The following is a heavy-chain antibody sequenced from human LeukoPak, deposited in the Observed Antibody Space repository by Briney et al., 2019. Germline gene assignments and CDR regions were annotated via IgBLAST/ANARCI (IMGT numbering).Heavy chain of an antibody. CDR3: ARVLEAGYSSSWKSYFDY. D-gene: IGHD6-13*01. J-gene: IGHJ4*02. V-gene: IGHV3-7*01. CDR2: IKQDGSEK. CDR1: GFTFSSYW. Sequence: TGGSLRLSCAASGFTFSSYWMSWVRQAPGKGLEWVANIKQDGSEKYYVDSVKGRFTISRDNAKNSLYLQMNSLRAEDTAVYYCARVLEAGYSSSWKSYFDYWGQGTLVTVSS.